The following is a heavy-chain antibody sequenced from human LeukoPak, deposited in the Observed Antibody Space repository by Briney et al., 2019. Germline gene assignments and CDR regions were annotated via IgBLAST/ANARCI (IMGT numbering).Heavy chain of an antibody. CDR1: GGSIRSSTYY. D-gene: IGHD4/OR15-4a*01. CDR3: ARRFSGDYGFPIHNCFDP. J-gene: IGHJ5*02. V-gene: IGHV4-39*01. CDR2: IYYSGST. Sequence: SETLSVTCTVSGGSIRSSTYYWAWIRQPPGKGLEWIGNIYYSGSTHYNPSLKSRVTISVDTSKNQFSLKLSSVTAADTAVYYCARRFSGDYGFPIHNCFDPWGQGTLVTVSS.